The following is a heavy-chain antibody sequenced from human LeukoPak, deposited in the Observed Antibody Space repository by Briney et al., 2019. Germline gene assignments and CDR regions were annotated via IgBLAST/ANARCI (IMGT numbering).Heavy chain of an antibody. J-gene: IGHJ4*02. Sequence: SETLSLTCAVYGGSFSGYYWSWIRQPPGRGLEWIGEINHSGSTNYNPSLKSRVTISVDTSKNQFSLRLNSVTAADTAVYYCARSPHYYDTSGYSVWGQGTLVTVSS. CDR3: ARSPHYYDTSGYSV. CDR2: INHSGST. D-gene: IGHD3-22*01. CDR1: GGSFSGYY. V-gene: IGHV4-34*01.